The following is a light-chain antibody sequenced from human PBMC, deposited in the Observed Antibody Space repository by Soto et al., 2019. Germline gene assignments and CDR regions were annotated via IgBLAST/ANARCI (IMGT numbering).Light chain of an antibody. CDR1: HSVSSD. CDR2: GAS. V-gene: IGKV3-15*01. J-gene: IGKJ5*01. Sequence: EIVMPQSPATLYVAPGERATLSCRDSHSVSSDLAWYRQKPGQAPRLLIYGASTRATGIPDRFSGSGSGTEVTLTISSLQSEDFAVYYCQQYNSWPPITFGQGTRLEIK. CDR3: QQYNSWPPIT.